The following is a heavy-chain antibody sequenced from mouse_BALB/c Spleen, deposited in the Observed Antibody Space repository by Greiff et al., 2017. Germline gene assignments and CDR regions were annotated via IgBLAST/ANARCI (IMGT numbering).Heavy chain of an antibody. J-gene: IGHJ2*01. CDR1: GYTFSSYW. D-gene: IGHD1-1*01. Sequence: VKLQESGAELMKPGASVKISCKATGYTFSSYWIEWVKQKPGHGLEWIGEILPGSGSTNYNEKFKGKATFTADTSSNKAYMQLSSLTSEDSAVYYCARGITTVVEGYFDYWGQGTTLTVSS. V-gene: IGHV1-9*01. CDR2: ILPGSGST. CDR3: ARGITTVVEGYFDY.